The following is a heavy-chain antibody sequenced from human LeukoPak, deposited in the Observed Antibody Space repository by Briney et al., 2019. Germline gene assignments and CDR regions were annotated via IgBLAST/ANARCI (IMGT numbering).Heavy chain of an antibody. V-gene: IGHV3-43D*03. CDR2: ISWDGGGT. Sequence: PGRSLRLSCAASGFTFDDYAMHWVRQAPGKGLEWVSLISWDGGGTYYADSVRGRFTIFRDNAKDSVYLQMNSLRAEDSATYYCVREGFYFFDFWGQGTLVTVSS. J-gene: IGHJ4*01. CDR3: VREGFYFFDF. CDR1: GFTFDDYA.